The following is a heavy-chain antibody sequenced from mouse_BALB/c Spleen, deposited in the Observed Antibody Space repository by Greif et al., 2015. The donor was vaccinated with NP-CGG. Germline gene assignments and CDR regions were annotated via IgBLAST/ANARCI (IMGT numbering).Heavy chain of an antibody. J-gene: IGHJ3*01. CDR3: ARGGSSFAY. Sequence: QVQLKQSGAELVRPGTSVKISCKASGYTFTNYWLGWVKQRPGHGLEWIGDIYPGGGYTNYSEKFKGKATLTADTSSSTAYMQLSSLTSEDSAVYFCARGGSSFAYWGQGTLVTVSA. V-gene: IGHV1-63*02. CDR2: IYPGGGYT. CDR1: GYTFTNYW.